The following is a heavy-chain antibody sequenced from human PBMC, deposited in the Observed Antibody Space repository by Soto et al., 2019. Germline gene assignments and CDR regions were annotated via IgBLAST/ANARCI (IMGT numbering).Heavy chain of an antibody. CDR2: IKGKTEGGTT. Sequence: PWGSLRLSCAASGFILIDVWIIFFRQSPGAGLEWVVRIKGKTEGGTTDYAAPVKGRFTISRDASKKTLYLQMNSLKTEDTAVYYCTTDPHSTGTKYWGQGTLVTVSS. V-gene: IGHV3-15*01. CDR3: TTDPHSTGTKY. D-gene: IGHD1-1*01. J-gene: IGHJ4*02. CDR1: GFILIDVW.